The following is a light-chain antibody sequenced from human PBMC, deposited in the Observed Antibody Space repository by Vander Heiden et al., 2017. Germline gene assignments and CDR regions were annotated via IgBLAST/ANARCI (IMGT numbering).Light chain of an antibody. CDR1: QRLSNN. V-gene: IGKV3-15*01. CDR2: GAS. CDR3: QQYNNWPPYT. Sequence: EIVMTQSPATLSVSPGERATLSCRASQRLSNNLAWYQQKPGQAPRLLIYGASTRATGIPARFSGSGSGTEFTLTISSLQSEDFAVYYCQQYNNWPPYTFGQGTKLEIK. J-gene: IGKJ2*01.